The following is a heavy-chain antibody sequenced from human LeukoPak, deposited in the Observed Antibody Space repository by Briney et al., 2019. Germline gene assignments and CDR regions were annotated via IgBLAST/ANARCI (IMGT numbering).Heavy chain of an antibody. CDR1: GGSISSYY. CDR2: IYYSGST. V-gene: IGHV4-59*01. CDR3: ARIDSSGYYSDWYFDL. D-gene: IGHD3-22*01. J-gene: IGHJ2*01. Sequence: SETLSLTCTVSGGSISSYYWSWIRQPPGKGLEWIGYIYYSGSTNYNPSLKSRVTISVDTSKNQFSLKLSSATAADTAVYYCARIDSSGYYSDWYFDLWGRGTLVTVSS.